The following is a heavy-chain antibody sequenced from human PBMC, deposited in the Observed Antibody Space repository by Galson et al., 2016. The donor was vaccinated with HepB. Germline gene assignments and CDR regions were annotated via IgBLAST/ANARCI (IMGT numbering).Heavy chain of an antibody. CDR3: AKSSAKCFYAFDI. CDR2: INAGNGNT. V-gene: IGHV1-3*01. J-gene: IGHJ3*02. D-gene: IGHD2-2*01. Sequence: SVKVSCKASGYSFSSYSVYWVRQAPGQRLEWMGWINAGNGNTKYSQKFQGRVTITRDTSASTAYMELSSLRSEDTAVYFCAKSSAKCFYAFDIWGQGTMVAVSS. CDR1: GYSFSSYS.